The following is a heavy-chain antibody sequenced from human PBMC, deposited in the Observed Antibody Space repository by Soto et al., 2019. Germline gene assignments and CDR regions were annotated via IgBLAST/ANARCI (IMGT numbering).Heavy chain of an antibody. D-gene: IGHD3-10*01. V-gene: IGHV6-1*01. Sequence: PSQTLSLTCAISGDSVSSNSAAWNWIRQSPSRGLEWLGRTYHRSKWHNEYAVSVKSRITINPDTPRNQFSLQLKSVTPEDTAVYYCADMDGSWGQGTLVTVSS. CDR3: ADMDGS. J-gene: IGHJ4*02. CDR1: GDSVSSNSAA. CDR2: TYHRSKWHN.